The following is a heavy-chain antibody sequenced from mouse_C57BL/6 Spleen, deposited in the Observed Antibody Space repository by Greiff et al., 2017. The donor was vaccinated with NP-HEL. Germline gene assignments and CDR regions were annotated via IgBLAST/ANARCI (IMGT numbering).Heavy chain of an antibody. CDR2: ISSGSSTI. J-gene: IGHJ2*01. D-gene: IGHD2-12*01. V-gene: IGHV5-17*01. CDR1: GFTFSDYG. CDR3: ARKWDSLDY. Sequence: EVKLMESGGGLVKPGGSLKLSCAASGFTFSDYGMHWVRQAPEKGLEWVAYISSGSSTIYYADTVKGRFTISRDNAKNTLFLQMTSLRSEDTAMYYCARKWDSLDYWGQGTTLTVSS.